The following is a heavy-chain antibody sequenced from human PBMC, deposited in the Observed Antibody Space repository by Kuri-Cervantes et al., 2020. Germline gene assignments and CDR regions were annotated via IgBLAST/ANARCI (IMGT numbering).Heavy chain of an antibody. CDR1: GYTFTGYY. D-gene: IGHD3-10*01. CDR2: INPNSGGT. V-gene: IGHV1-2*04. Sequence: ASVKVSCKAPGYTFTGYYMHWVRQAPGQGLERMGWINPNSGGTNYAQKFQGWVTMTRDTSISTAYMELSSLRSEDTAVYYCARTALLWFGELLERRTDAFDIWGQGTMVTVSS. CDR3: ARTALLWFGELLERRTDAFDI. J-gene: IGHJ3*02.